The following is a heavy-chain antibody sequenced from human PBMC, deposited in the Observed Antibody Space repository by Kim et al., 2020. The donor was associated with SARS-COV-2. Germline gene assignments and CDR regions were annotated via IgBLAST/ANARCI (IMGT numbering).Heavy chain of an antibody. Sequence: VKGRFTISRDNSKNTLYLQMNSLRAEDTAVYYCAKGRNRDGYNFYYGMDVWGQGTTVTVSS. V-gene: IGHV3-30*02. D-gene: IGHD5-12*01. CDR3: AKGRNRDGYNFYYGMDV. J-gene: IGHJ6*02.